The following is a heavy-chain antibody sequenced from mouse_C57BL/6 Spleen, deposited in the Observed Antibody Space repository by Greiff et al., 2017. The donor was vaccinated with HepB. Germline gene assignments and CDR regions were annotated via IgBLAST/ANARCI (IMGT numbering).Heavy chain of an antibody. D-gene: IGHD3-3*01. Sequence: QVQLQQSGAELARPGASVKMSCKASGYTFTSYTMHWVKQRPGQGLEWIGYINPSSGYTKYNQKFKDKATLTADKSSSTAYMQLSSLTSEDSAVYYCARGGLHWYFDVWGTGTTVTVSS. CDR3: ARGGLHWYFDV. V-gene: IGHV1-4*01. J-gene: IGHJ1*03. CDR2: INPSSGYT. CDR1: GYTFTSYT.